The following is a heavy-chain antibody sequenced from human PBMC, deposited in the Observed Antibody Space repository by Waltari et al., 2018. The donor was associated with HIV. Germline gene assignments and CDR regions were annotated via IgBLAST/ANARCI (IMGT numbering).Heavy chain of an antibody. V-gene: IGHV3-33*01. D-gene: IGHD3-3*01. CDR2: IWYDGSNK. CDR1: GFTFSSYG. J-gene: IGHJ4*02. CDR3: ARQRIRFLYDFDY. Sequence: QVQLVESGGGVVQPGRSVRLSCAASGFTFSSYGMHWVRQAPGKGLEWVAVIWYDGSNKYYADSVRGRCTISRDNSKNTLYLQMNSLRAEDTAVYYCARQRIRFLYDFDYWGQGTLATVSS.